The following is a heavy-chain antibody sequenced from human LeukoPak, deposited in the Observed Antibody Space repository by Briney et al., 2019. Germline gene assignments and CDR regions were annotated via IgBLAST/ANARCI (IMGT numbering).Heavy chain of an antibody. J-gene: IGHJ4*02. CDR1: GESFSDHS. V-gene: IGHV4-34*01. CDR3: GRGSAVAGSAQIDN. Sequence: PSETLSLTCAVYGESFSDHSWTWIRQPPGKGLEWIGEIKHSGSTNYNPSLKSRFIISVDTSKNQFSLKMTSMTAADTALYYCGRGSAVAGSAQIDNWGQGPLVTVSS. D-gene: IGHD6-19*01. CDR2: IKHSGST.